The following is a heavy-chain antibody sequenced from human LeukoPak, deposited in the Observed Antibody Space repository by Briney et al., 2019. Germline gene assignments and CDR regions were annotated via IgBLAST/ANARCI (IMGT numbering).Heavy chain of an antibody. J-gene: IGHJ4*02. CDR2: IYYSGST. D-gene: IGHD3-22*01. CDR3: ARAVAYYDSSGYYYILEY. Sequence: PSETLSLTCAVSGGSGSITNNYWSWIRQPPGKGLEWIGYIYYSGSTNYNPSLKSRVTISLDTSKNQFSLKLNSVTAADTAVYFCARAVAYYDSSGYYYILEYWGQGTLVTVSS. V-gene: IGHV4-61*01. CDR1: GGSGSITNNY.